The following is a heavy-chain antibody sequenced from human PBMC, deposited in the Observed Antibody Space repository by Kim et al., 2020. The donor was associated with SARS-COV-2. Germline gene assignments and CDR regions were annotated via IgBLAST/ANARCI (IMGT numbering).Heavy chain of an antibody. CDR2: ISGSGGST. CDR3: AKASFLLLYSGSYNHFDY. D-gene: IGHD1-26*01. Sequence: GGSLRLSCAASGFTFSSYAMSWVRQAPGKGLEWVSAISGSGGSTYYADSVKGRFTISRDNSKNTLYLQMNSLRAEDTAVYYCAKASFLLLYSGSYNHFDYWGQGTLVTVSS. V-gene: IGHV3-23*01. CDR1: GFTFSSYA. J-gene: IGHJ4*02.